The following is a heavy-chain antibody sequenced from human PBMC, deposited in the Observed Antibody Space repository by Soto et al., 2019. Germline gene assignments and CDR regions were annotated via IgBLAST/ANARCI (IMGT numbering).Heavy chain of an antibody. J-gene: IGHJ4*02. Sequence: GGSLRLSCAASGFTFSSYGMHWVRQAPGKGLEWVAVISYDGSNKYYADSVKGRFTISRDNSKNTLYLQMNSLRAEDTAVYYCAKDRPTGYSEEIFDYWGQGTLVTVSS. CDR2: ISYDGSNK. V-gene: IGHV3-30*18. D-gene: IGHD5-18*01. CDR1: GFTFSSYG. CDR3: AKDRPTGYSEEIFDY.